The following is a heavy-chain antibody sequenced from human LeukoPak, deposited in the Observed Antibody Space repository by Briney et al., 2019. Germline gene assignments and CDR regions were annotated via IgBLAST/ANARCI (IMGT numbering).Heavy chain of an antibody. V-gene: IGHV4-39*07. CDR3: ARVRRGSGSYSENWFDP. CDR1: GGSIRSSSYY. CDR2: IYYSGST. J-gene: IGHJ5*02. D-gene: IGHD3-10*01. Sequence: SETLSLTCTVSGGSIRSSSYYWGWIRQPPGKGLEWIGTIYYSGSTYYNPSLKSRVTMSVDTSKNQFSLKLSSVTAADTAVYYCARVRRGSGSYSENWFDPWGQGTLVTVSS.